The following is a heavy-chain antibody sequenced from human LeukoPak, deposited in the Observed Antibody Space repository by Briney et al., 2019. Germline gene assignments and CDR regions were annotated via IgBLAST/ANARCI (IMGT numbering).Heavy chain of an antibody. V-gene: IGHV4-61*02. CDR2: IYTSGST. J-gene: IGHJ5*02. CDR1: GGSISSGFYY. CDR3: ARDRIAAAGPWFDP. Sequence: PSQTLSLTCTVSGGSISSGFYYWSWIRQPAGKGLEWIGRIYTSGSTNYNPSLKSRVTISVDTSKNQFSLKLSAVTAADTAVYYCARDRIAAAGPWFDPWGQGTLVTVSS. D-gene: IGHD6-13*01.